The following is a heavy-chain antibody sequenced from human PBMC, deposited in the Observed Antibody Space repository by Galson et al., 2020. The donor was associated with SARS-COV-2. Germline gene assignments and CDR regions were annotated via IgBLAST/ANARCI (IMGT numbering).Heavy chain of an antibody. Sequence: ASETLSLTCTVSGYSIISGNYWGWIRQPPGKGLEWIGTISHSGSIFHNPSLRRRVTMSVDTSKNHFSLRLDSVTAADTAVYYCARVRLSGDTSNLYRGENWFDPWGQGTLVPVSS. CDR1: GYSIISGNY. D-gene: IGHD3-10*01. V-gene: IGHV4-38-2*02. J-gene: IGHJ5*02. CDR3: ARVRLSGDTSNLYRGENWFDP. CDR2: ISHSGSI.